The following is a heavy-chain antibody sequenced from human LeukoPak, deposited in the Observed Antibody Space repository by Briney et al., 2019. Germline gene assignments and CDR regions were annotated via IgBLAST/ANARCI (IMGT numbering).Heavy chain of an antibody. D-gene: IGHD2-21*02. J-gene: IGHJ4*02. CDR1: GFNFANHA. Sequence: GGSLRLSGAASGFNFANHAMSWVRQTPGKGLEWVSAISGGGDITYYADSVTGRFTISRDNSKDTLFLQMHSLRPGDTAVYYCVREDTPATANYWGQGTLVTISS. CDR3: VREDTPATANY. CDR2: ISGGGDIT. V-gene: IGHV3-23*01.